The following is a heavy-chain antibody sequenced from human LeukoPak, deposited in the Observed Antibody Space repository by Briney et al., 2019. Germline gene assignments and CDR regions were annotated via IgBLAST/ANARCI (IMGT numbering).Heavy chain of an antibody. Sequence: GGSLRLSCAASGFTFSSYSMNWVRQAPGKGLEWVSSISSSSSYIYYADSVKGRFTISRDNAKNSLYLQMNSLRAEDTAVYYCARDSPPTVTRRGHLVPTHYYYYGMDVWGQGTTVTVSS. CDR3: ARDSPPTVTRRGHLVPTHYYYYGMDV. J-gene: IGHJ6*02. V-gene: IGHV3-21*01. D-gene: IGHD4-17*01. CDR1: GFTFSSYS. CDR2: ISSSSSYI.